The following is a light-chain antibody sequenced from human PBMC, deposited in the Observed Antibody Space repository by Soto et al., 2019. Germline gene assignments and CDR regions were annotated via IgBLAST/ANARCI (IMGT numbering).Light chain of an antibody. CDR2: QDS. V-gene: IGLV3-1*01. Sequence: YELTQPPSVSVSPGQTASITCSGDKLGDKYACWYQQKPGQSPVLVIYQDSKRPSGIPERFSGSNSGNTATLTISGTQAMDEADYYCQAWDSSTLGVFGGGTKLTVL. CDR1: KLGDKY. J-gene: IGLJ2*01. CDR3: QAWDSSTLGV.